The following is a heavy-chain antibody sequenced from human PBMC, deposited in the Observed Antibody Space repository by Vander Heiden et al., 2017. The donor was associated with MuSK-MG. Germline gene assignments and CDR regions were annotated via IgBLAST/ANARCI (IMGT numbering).Heavy chain of an antibody. J-gene: IGHJ4*02. D-gene: IGHD5-12*01. CDR1: GFTFSDNA. CDR2: ISSKAYGGTT. CDR3: TRGWLQWDY. Sequence: EVPLVESGGGLVQPGRSLRLSCTTSGFTFSDNAMSWFRQAPGKGLEWVGFISSKAYGGTTEYAASVKGRFTISRDDSKSIAYLQMNSLRTEDTAVYYCTRGWLQWDYWGQGTLVTVSS. V-gene: IGHV3-49*03.